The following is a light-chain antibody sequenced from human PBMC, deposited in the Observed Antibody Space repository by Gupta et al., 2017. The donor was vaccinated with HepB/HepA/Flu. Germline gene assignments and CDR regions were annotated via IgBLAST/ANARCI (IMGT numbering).Light chain of an antibody. CDR1: QSISSSY. CDR3: QHRSSAAKWT. J-gene: IGKJ1*01. Sequence: LVLTQSPGTLSLSPGERATLSCRTSQSISSSYLAWYQQKPGQAPRLLIYGASSRATGVPDRFRSSGSGTDFTRTISRLESEDFAVDYCQHRSSAAKWTFGQGTTVEIK. V-gene: IGKV3-20*01. CDR2: GAS.